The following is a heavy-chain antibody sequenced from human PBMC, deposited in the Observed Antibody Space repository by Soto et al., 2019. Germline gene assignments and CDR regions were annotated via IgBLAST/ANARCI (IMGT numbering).Heavy chain of an antibody. D-gene: IGHD4-17*01. J-gene: IGHJ5*02. CDR2: LNNYGNT. CDR3: GREGGETRDYGAS. CDR1: GGSISSYR. V-gene: IGHV4-4*07. Sequence: TLSLTCPVSGGSISSYRWSWIRQPAGQALEWNGRLNNYGNTPYNASLKRRVTVSVDACRNQFFLTLKSVSAADSAVYHGGREGGETRDYGASWRQGTPVTVCS.